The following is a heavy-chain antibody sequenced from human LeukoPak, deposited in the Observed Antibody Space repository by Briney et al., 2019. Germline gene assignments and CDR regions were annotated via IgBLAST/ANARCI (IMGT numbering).Heavy chain of an antibody. CDR1: GGSINSNDYY. CDR3: ARLGRWLLRSFDWSVDY. V-gene: IGHV4-39*01. D-gene: IGHD3-9*01. Sequence: PSETLSLTCTVSGGSINSNDYYWGWVRQPPGKGLEWIGTIYYSGSTYYNPSLKSRITVSIDTSKNQFSLKLSSVTAADTAVYYCARLGRWLLRSFDWSVDYWGQGTLVTVSS. CDR2: IYYSGST. J-gene: IGHJ4*02.